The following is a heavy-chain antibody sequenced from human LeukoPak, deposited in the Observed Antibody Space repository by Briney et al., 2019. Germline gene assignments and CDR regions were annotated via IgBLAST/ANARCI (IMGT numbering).Heavy chain of an antibody. CDR3: ARETGYSSSWYGS. V-gene: IGHV3-53*01. CDR1: GFTVSSNY. Sequence: GGSLRLSCAASGFTVSSNYMSWVRQAPGKGLEWVSVIYSGGSTYYADSVKGRFTISRDNSKNTLYLQMNSLRAEDTAVHYCARETGYSSSWYGSWGQGTLVTVSS. CDR2: IYSGGST. J-gene: IGHJ4*02. D-gene: IGHD6-13*01.